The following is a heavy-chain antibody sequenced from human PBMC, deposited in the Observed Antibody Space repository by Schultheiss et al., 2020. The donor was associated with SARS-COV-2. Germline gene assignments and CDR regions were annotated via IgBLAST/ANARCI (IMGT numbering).Heavy chain of an antibody. CDR1: GYTFTSYG. CDR3: ARGYSGSYFQIGTYFDY. Sequence: ASVKVSCKASGYTFTSYGISWVRQAPGQGLEWMGWISAYNGNTNYAQKLQGRVTMTTDTSTSTAYMELSSLRSEDTAVYYCARGYSGSYFQIGTYFDYWGQGTLVTVSS. D-gene: IGHD1-26*01. V-gene: IGHV1-18*01. CDR2: ISAYNGNT. J-gene: IGHJ4*02.